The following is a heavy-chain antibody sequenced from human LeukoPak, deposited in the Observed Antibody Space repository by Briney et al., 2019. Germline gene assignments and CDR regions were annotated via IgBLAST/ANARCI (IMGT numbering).Heavy chain of an antibody. CDR1: GFTFSSYA. CDR2: ISGSGVST. Sequence: GGSLRLSCAASGFTFSSYAMSRVRQAPGKGLEWVSAISGSGVSTYYADSVKGRFTISSDNSKNTLYLQMDSLRAEDTAVYYCAKAPVTTCRGAYCYPFDYWGQGTLVTVSS. V-gene: IGHV3-23*01. D-gene: IGHD2-21*01. J-gene: IGHJ4*02. CDR3: AKAPVTTCRGAYCYPFDY.